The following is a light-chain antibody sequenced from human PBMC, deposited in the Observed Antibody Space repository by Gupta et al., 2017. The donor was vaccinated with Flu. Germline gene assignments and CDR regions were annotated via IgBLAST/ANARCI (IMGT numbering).Light chain of an antibody. CDR3: QTWGTGIRV. CDR1: SGHRRYA. Sequence: QLVLTQSPSASASLGATVKLTCTLSSGHRRYAITWHQQQPEKGPRYLMKLNSDGSHSKEDGIPDRFSDSSSGAERYLTISSVQAEDEADYYCQTWGTGIRVFGGGTKLTVL. V-gene: IGLV4-69*01. CDR2: LNSDGSH. J-gene: IGLJ3*02.